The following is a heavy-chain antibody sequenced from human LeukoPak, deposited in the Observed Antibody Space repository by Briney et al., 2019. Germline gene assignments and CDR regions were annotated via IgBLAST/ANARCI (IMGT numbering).Heavy chain of an antibody. Sequence: ASVKVPCKASGYTFTNYGISWVRQAPGQGLEWMGWICAYNRNTNYAQNLQGRVTKTTDTSTSTAYMELRSLRSDDTAVYYCARVPPNHVVAGAINWFDPWGQGTLVTVSS. D-gene: IGHD2-15*01. J-gene: IGHJ5*02. CDR2: ICAYNRNT. CDR1: GYTFTNYG. V-gene: IGHV1-18*01. CDR3: ARVPPNHVVAGAINWFDP.